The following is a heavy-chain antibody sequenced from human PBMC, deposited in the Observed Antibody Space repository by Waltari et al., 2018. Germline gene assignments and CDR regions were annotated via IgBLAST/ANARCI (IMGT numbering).Heavy chain of an antibody. D-gene: IGHD2-21*01. CDR2: IYYTGST. V-gene: IGHV4-39*01. Sequence: QLQLQESGPGLVKPSETLSLTCTVPGGSTSDRRHYWGWIRQPAGKGLEWIGSIYYTGSTSYNPSLKSRVTISVDTSKNQFSLKLTSVTAADTAVYYCPRHGVIGTKIFDYWGQGTLVTVSS. CDR3: PRHGVIGTKIFDY. CDR1: GGSTSDRRHY. J-gene: IGHJ4*02.